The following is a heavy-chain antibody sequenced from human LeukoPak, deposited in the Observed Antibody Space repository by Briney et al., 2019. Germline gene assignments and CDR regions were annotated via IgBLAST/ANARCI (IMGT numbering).Heavy chain of an antibody. D-gene: IGHD3-9*01. Sequence: PSGTLSLTCGVFGVSINDYNWSWSRRSPGEGLEWRGEISHTEGTRYNPSLECRVTVSVGTAENELSLRLVLLTALETGVCFCAGIRCGHSGSVCYNHWGLGALVTVSS. CDR2: ISHTEGT. CDR1: GVSINDYN. CDR3: AGIRCGHSGSVCYNH. J-gene: IGHJ1*01. V-gene: IGHV4-34*10.